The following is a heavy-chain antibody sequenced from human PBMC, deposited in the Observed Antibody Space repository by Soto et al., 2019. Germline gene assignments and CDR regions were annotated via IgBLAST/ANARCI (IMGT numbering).Heavy chain of an antibody. Sequence: QVQLVESGGGVVQPGRSLRLSCAASGFTFSSYGMHWVRQAPGKGPEWVAVISYDGSNKYYADSVKGRFTISRDNSKNTLYLQMNSLRAEDTAVYYCANGDYWGQGTLVTVSS. CDR3: ANGDY. CDR2: ISYDGSNK. CDR1: GFTFSSYG. J-gene: IGHJ4*02. V-gene: IGHV3-30*18.